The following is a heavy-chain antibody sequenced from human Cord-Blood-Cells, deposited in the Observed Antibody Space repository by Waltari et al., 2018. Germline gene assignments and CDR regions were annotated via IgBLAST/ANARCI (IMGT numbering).Heavy chain of an antibody. Sequence: QITLKASGPTLVRPTQTPTLTCPFPGFSLSISGVGVGLLRQPPGKALEWLAIICWNDDKRYSPSLKSRLTITKDTSKNQVVLTMTNMDPVDTATYYCAHSGGSYDFLSGYYDYWGQGTLVTVSS. CDR1: GFSLSISGVG. V-gene: IGHV2-5*01. D-gene: IGHD3-3*01. CDR3: AHSGGSYDFLSGYYDY. J-gene: IGHJ4*02. CDR2: ICWNDDK.